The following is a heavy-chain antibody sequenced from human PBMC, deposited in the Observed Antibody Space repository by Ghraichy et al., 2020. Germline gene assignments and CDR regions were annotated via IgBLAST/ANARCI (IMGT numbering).Heavy chain of an antibody. D-gene: IGHD3-10*01. CDR2: IYWNDDK. CDR3: AQRRAVTLIRGHFVDP. CDR1: GFSLNTVGVG. Sequence: SGPTLVKPTQTLTLTCSFSGFSLNTVGVGVSWIRQPPGKALEWLALIYWNDDKHYSPSLKSRLSISKDNSTNQVVLTMTDMDPLDTPTYYCAQRRAVTLIRGHFVDPWGQGTVVTVSS. J-gene: IGHJ5*02. V-gene: IGHV2-5*01.